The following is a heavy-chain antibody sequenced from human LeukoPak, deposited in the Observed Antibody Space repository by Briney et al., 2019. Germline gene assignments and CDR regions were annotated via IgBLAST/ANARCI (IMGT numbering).Heavy chain of an antibody. D-gene: IGHD1-26*01. Sequence: GGSLRLSCAASGFTFSSYSMNWVRQAPGKGLEWVSSISSSSSYIYYADSVKGRSTISRDNAKNSLYLQMNSLRAEDTAVYYCARDLTSSGSHNAFDIWGQGTMVTVSS. J-gene: IGHJ3*02. V-gene: IGHV3-21*01. CDR2: ISSSSSYI. CDR1: GFTFSSYS. CDR3: ARDLTSSGSHNAFDI.